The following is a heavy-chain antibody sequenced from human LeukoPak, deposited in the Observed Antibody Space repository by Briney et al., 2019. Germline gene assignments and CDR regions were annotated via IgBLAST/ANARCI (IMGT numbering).Heavy chain of an antibody. CDR2: ISAYNGNT. J-gene: IGHJ4*02. CDR1: GYTFTNYG. CDR3: ARGYMGSTSYFDS. Sequence: ASVTVSCTASGYTFTNYGFSWVRQAPGQGLEWMGWISAYNGNTNYPQKFQGRVTLTTDSSTETAYMDLRSLRSDDTAVYYCARGYMGSTSYFDSWGQGTLVTVSS. V-gene: IGHV1-18*01. D-gene: IGHD1-26*01.